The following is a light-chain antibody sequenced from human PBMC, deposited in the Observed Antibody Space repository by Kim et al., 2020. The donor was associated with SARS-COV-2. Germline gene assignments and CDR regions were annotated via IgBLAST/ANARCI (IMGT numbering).Light chain of an antibody. Sequence: SVKLTWTLSSEYKTYAIAWHQQLPEKGPRYLMNVDSDGSHTRGDGIPDRFSGSSSGAERYLTISSLQPEDEADYYCLTWGPGIRVFGGGTQLTVL. CDR2: VDSDGSH. J-gene: IGLJ2*01. CDR1: SEYKTYA. V-gene: IGLV4-69*01. CDR3: LTWGPGIRV.